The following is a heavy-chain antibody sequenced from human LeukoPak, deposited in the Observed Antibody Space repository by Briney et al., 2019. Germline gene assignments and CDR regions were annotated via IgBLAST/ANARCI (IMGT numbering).Heavy chain of an antibody. CDR1: GYTLTELS. CDR2: FDPEDGET. Sequence: ASVKVSCKVSGYTLTELSMHWVRQAPGKGLEWMGGFDPEDGETIYAQKFQGRVTMTEDTSTDTAYMELSSLRSEDTAVYYCATLRRFLEWLIDWGQGTLVTVSS. V-gene: IGHV1-24*01. CDR3: ATLRRFLEWLID. D-gene: IGHD3-3*01. J-gene: IGHJ4*02.